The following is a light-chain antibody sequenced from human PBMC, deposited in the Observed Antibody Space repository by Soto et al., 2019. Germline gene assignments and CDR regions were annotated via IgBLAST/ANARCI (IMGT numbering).Light chain of an antibody. CDR2: AAS. CDR1: QGISRY. V-gene: IGKV1-8*01. Sequence: AIRMTQSPSSFSASTGDRVTITCRASQGISRYLAWYQQKPGKAPKLLIYAASTLESGVPSRFSGSGSGTDFTLTISCLQPEDFAIYYCQQYYSFPYTFGQGTKLEIK. CDR3: QQYYSFPYT. J-gene: IGKJ2*01.